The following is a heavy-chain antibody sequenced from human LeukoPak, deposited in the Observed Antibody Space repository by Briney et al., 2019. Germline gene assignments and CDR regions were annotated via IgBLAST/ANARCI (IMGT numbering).Heavy chain of an antibody. V-gene: IGHV4-34*01. CDR1: GGSFSGYY. J-gene: IGHJ4*02. CDR3: ARHLPRGYSYGPFDY. CDR2: INHSGST. D-gene: IGHD5-18*01. Sequence: SETLSLTCAVYGGSFSGYYWSWIRQPPGKGLEWLGEINHSGSTNYNPSLKSRVTISGDTPKHQFSLKLSSVTAADTAVYYCARHLPRGYSYGPFDYWGQGTLVTVSS.